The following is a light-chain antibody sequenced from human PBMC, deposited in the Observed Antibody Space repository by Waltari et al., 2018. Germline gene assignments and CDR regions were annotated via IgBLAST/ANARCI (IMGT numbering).Light chain of an antibody. CDR3: QQSYSTPRS. CDR1: QNIRTY. V-gene: IGKV1-39*01. Sequence: DIKMTQSPSSLSASVGDRVTISCRASQNIRTYLNWYQQKLGKAPKVLIYAASTLLSGVPSRFSGSGSGTDFTLTITSLQPEDFGTYYCQQSYSTPRSFGGGTKVEVK. CDR2: AAS. J-gene: IGKJ4*01.